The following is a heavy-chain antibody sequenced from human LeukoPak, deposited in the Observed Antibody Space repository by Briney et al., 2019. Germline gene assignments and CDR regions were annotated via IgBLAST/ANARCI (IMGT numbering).Heavy chain of an antibody. D-gene: IGHD6-13*01. CDR2: IYPGDSDT. J-gene: IGHJ4*02. CDR1: GYSFTTYW. Sequence: GESLQISCQASGYSFTTYWIGWVRQMPGKGLEWMGIIYPGDSDTRYSPSFQGQVSISADKSISTAFLQWSSLKASDTAMYYCARQGTASRFGYFDYRGQGTLVAVSS. CDR3: ARQGTASRFGYFDY. V-gene: IGHV5-51*01.